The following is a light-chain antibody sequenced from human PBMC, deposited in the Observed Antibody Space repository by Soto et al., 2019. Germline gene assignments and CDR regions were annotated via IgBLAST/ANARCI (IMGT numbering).Light chain of an antibody. Sequence: DIQMTQSPSTLSASVGDRVTITCRASQSISSWLAWYQQKPGKAPKLLIYDASSLEGGVPSRFSGSGSGTEFTLTISSLQPDDFATYYCKQYNSYLYTFGQGTQLEIK. CDR1: QSISSW. V-gene: IGKV1-5*01. CDR3: KQYNSYLYT. CDR2: DAS. J-gene: IGKJ2*01.